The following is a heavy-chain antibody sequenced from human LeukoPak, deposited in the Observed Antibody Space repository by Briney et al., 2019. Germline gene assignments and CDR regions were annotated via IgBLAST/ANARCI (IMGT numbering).Heavy chain of an antibody. CDR2: IYSGGST. J-gene: IGHJ4*02. D-gene: IGHD6-19*01. Sequence: AGGSLRLSCAASRFTVSSNYMTWVRQAAGKGLEWVSVIYSGGSTYYADSVKGRFTISRDNSKNTLYLQMNSLRAEDTAVYYCARDLGYSSGPNYWGQGTRVTVSS. V-gene: IGHV3-66*01. CDR1: RFTVSSNY. CDR3: ARDLGYSSGPNY.